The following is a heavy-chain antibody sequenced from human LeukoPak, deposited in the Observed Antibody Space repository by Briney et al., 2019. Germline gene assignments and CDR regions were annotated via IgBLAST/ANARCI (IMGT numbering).Heavy chain of an antibody. Sequence: SETLSLTCTVSGGSISSGGYYWSRIRQHPGKGLEWIGYIYYSGSTYYNPSLKSRVTISVDTSKNQFSLKLSSVTAADTAVYYCAREIDYGDAFDIWGQGTMVTVSS. CDR1: GGSISSGGYY. J-gene: IGHJ3*02. D-gene: IGHD4-17*01. CDR2: IYYSGST. V-gene: IGHV4-31*03. CDR3: AREIDYGDAFDI.